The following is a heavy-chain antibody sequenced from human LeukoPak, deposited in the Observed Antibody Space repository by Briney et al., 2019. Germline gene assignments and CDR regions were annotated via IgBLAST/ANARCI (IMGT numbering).Heavy chain of an antibody. CDR2: ILYDGSNK. V-gene: IGHV3-30*04. Sequence: PGGSLRLSCAASGFTFSSYAMHWVRQAPGKGLEWVAVILYDGSNKYYADSVKGRFTISRDNSKNTLYLQMNSLRAEDTAVYYCARDPGYCSGGSCQLYYFDYWGQGTLVTVSS. CDR1: GFTFSSYA. J-gene: IGHJ4*02. CDR3: ARDPGYCSGGSCQLYYFDY. D-gene: IGHD2-15*01.